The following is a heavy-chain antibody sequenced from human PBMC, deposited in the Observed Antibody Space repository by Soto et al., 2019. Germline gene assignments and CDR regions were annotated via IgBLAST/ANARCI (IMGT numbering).Heavy chain of an antibody. J-gene: IGHJ4*02. V-gene: IGHV3-33*01. D-gene: IGHD4-17*01. CDR1: GFTFSSYG. Sequence: GGSLRLSCAASGFTFSSYGMHWVRQAPGKGLEWVAVIRFDGSNEYYVDSVKGRFTISRDNSKNTVYLQMNSLRAEDTAVYYCARDRGPRTVTSIDYWGLGTLVTVSS. CDR2: IRFDGSNE. CDR3: ARDRGPRTVTSIDY.